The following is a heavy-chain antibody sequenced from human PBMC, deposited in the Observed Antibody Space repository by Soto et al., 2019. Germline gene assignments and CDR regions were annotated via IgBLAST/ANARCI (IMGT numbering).Heavy chain of an antibody. Sequence: GGSLRLCCVACGLTFCSYAMIWVRQAPGQGLEWVSAISGSGIPTYHADSVKGRFTISRDNSKNTVYLQMNSLRVEDTAIYYCAKGVRTGPDYGFDYWGLGTLVTVSS. CDR3: AKGVRTGPDYGFDY. CDR1: GLTFCSYA. D-gene: IGHD3-10*01. V-gene: IGHV3-23*01. J-gene: IGHJ4*02. CDR2: ISGSGIPT.